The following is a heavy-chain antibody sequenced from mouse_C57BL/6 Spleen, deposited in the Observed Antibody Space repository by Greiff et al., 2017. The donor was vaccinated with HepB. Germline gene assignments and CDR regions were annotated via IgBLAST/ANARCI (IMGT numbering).Heavy chain of an antibody. D-gene: IGHD1-1*01. CDR2: IYPGDGDT. CDR1: GYAFSSYW. V-gene: IGHV1-80*01. Sequence: VQLQQSGAELVKPGASVKISCKASGYAFSSYWMNWVKQRPGKGLEWIGQIYPGDGDTNYNGKFKGKATLTADKSSSTAYMQLSSLTSEDSAVYFCARKNCGSSYAWFAYWGQGTLVTVSA. J-gene: IGHJ3*01. CDR3: ARKNCGSSYAWFAY.